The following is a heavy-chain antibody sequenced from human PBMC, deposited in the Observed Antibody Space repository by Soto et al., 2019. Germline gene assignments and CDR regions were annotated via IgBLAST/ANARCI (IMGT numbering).Heavy chain of an antibody. CDR3: ARGRGDGYNQDWYFNL. V-gene: IGHV4-34*01. J-gene: IGHJ2*01. D-gene: IGHD3-10*01. Sequence: QVHLQQWGAGLLKPSETLSLTCAVYGGSFSGHYWNWIHQPPGKGLEWIGEINHSGSTNYNPSLKSRVTISLGTSNNQFSLKLTSVTAADTAVYYCARGRGDGYNQDWYFNLWGRATLVTVSS. CDR1: GGSFSGHY. CDR2: INHSGST.